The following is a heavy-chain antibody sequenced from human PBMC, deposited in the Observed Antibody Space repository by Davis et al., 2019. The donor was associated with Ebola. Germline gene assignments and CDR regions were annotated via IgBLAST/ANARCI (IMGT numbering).Heavy chain of an antibody. D-gene: IGHD2-2*01. Sequence: GESLKISCAASGFTFSSYSMNWVRQAPGKGLEWVSYISSSSSTIYYADSVKGRFTISRDNAKNSLYLQMNSLRAEDTAVYYCARVMGVVVVPAAFDPWGQGTLVTVSS. J-gene: IGHJ5*02. CDR3: ARVMGVVVVPAAFDP. CDR1: GFTFSSYS. CDR2: ISSSSSTI. V-gene: IGHV3-48*04.